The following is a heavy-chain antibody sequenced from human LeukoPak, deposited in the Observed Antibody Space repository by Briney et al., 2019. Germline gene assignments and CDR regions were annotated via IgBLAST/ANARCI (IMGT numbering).Heavy chain of an antibody. CDR2: IYYSGST. CDR3: ARGPPGKENAFDI. CDR1: GGSISSYY. V-gene: IGHV4-59*01. D-gene: IGHD2-2*01. Sequence: LPETLSLTCTVSGGSISSYYWSWLRQPPGKGLEWIGYIYYSGSTNYNPSLKSRVTILVDTSKNQFSLNLSSVTAADTAVYYCARGPPGKENAFDIWGQGTMVTVSS. J-gene: IGHJ3*02.